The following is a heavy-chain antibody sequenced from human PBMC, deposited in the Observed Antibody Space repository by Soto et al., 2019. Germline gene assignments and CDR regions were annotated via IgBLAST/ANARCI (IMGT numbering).Heavy chain of an antibody. Sequence: GGSLRLSCAASGFTFSTYSMNWVRQAPGKGLEWVSYISSSSNTIYYADSVKGRFTVSRDNAKNSLFLQMNSLRAEDTAVSYCAGDSAYAFDYWGQGTLVTVSS. CDR3: AGDSAYAFDY. CDR1: GFTFSTYS. V-gene: IGHV3-48*01. D-gene: IGHD2-21*01. J-gene: IGHJ4*02. CDR2: ISSSSNTI.